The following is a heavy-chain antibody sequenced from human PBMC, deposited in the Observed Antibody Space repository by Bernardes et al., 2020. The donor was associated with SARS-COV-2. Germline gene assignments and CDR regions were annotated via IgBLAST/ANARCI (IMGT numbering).Heavy chain of an antibody. J-gene: IGHJ5*01. V-gene: IGHV4-39*02. Sequence: SETLSLTCTVSGGSISSSSYYWGWIRQPPGKGLEWIGSIYHSGYTYFNPSLKSRVTLSVDTSGNQFSLKVSSVTAADTAVYLCATEDGEWLESWGQGTLVTVSS. CDR2: IYHSGYT. CDR3: ATEDGEWLES. D-gene: IGHD4-17*01. CDR1: GGSISSSSYY.